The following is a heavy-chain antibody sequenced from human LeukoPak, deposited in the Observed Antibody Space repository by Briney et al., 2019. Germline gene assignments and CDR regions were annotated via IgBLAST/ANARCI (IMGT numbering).Heavy chain of an antibody. V-gene: IGHV3-64*01. J-gene: IGHJ4*02. CDR1: RFTFSSYA. Sequence: GGSLRLSCAASRFTFSSYAMHWVRQAPGKGLEYVSAISSNGGSTYYANSVKGRFTISRDNSKNTLYLQMGSLRAEDMAVYYCARDSDDSSGYHPFDYWGQGTLVTVSS. CDR3: ARDSDDSSGYHPFDY. CDR2: ISSNGGST. D-gene: IGHD3-22*01.